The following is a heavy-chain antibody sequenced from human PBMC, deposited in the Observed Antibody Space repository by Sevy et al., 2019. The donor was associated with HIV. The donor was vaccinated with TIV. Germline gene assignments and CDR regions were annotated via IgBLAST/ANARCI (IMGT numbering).Heavy chain of an antibody. CDR2: IKQDGSEE. J-gene: IGHJ4*02. CDR1: GFTFRSSW. D-gene: IGHD6-19*01. Sequence: GSLRLSCAVSGFTFRSSWMSWVRQAPGKGLEWVANIKQDGSEEYYLDSVKGRFTVFRDNAKNSLYLQMNSLRADDTAVYYCATDMRAVTGHYFDNWGQGTLVTVSS. CDR3: ATDMRAVTGHYFDN. V-gene: IGHV3-7*01.